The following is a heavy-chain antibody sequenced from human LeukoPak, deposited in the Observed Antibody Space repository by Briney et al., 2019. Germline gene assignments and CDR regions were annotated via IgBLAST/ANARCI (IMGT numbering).Heavy chain of an antibody. D-gene: IGHD3-22*01. CDR3: TRGSIAYYYMDV. V-gene: IGHV4-38-2*02. J-gene: IGHJ6*03. CDR1: GYSISSGYY. CDR2: IYHSGST. Sequence: PSETLSLTCNVSGYSISSGYYWAWIRQSPGKGLEWIGSIYHSGSTYYNPSLKSRVTISVDTSKNQFSLKLSSVTAADTAVYYCTRGSIAYYYMDVWGKGTTVTISS.